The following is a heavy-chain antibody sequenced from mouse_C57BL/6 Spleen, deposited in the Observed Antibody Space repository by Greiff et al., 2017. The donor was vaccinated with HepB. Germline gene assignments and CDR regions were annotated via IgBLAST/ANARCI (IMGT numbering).Heavy chain of an antibody. D-gene: IGHD2-3*01. V-gene: IGHV2-6*01. CDR3: ASFYDSGGFAY. J-gene: IGHJ3*01. CDR2: IWGVGST. CDR1: GFSLTSYG. Sequence: VKLVESGPGLVAPSQSLSITCTVSGFSLTSYGVDWVRQSPGKGLEWLGVIWGVGSTNYNSALKSRLSISKDNSKSQVFLKMNSLQTDDTAMYYCASFYDSGGFAYWGQGTLVTVSA.